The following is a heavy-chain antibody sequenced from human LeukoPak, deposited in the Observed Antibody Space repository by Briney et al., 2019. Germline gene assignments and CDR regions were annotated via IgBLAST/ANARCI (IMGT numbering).Heavy chain of an antibody. J-gene: IGHJ4*02. CDR2: ISYDGSNK. V-gene: IGHV3-30*18. CDR3: AKDRSGGMAAIGDY. Sequence: PGRSLRLSCAASGFTFSSYGMHWVRQAPGKGLQWVAVISYDGSNKYYADSVKGRFTISRDNSKNTLYQQMNSLRAEDTAAYYCAKDRSGGMAAIGDYWGQGTLVTVSS. CDR1: GFTFSSYG. D-gene: IGHD5-24*01.